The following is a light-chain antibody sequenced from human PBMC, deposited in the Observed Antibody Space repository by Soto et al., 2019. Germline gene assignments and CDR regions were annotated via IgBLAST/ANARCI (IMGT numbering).Light chain of an antibody. Sequence: IRVTQSPSTLSVSLGDRVTITWRASQSVSSWLAWYQQKPGKAPKLLIYKASSLESGVPSRFSGSGSGTEFTLTISSLQPDDFATYYCQQYNSYSRTFGQGTKWIS. CDR1: QSVSSW. J-gene: IGKJ1*01. CDR2: KAS. V-gene: IGKV1-5*03. CDR3: QQYNSYSRT.